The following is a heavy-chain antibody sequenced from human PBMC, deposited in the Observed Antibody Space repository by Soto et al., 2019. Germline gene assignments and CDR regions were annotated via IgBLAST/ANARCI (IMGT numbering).Heavy chain of an antibody. CDR3: ARDGAHYEIYY. CDR2: IWNDGITK. CDR1: GFTFSPFG. D-gene: IGHD3-22*01. V-gene: IGHV3-33*01. J-gene: IGHJ4*02. Sequence: VQLVESGGGVVQPGTSLRLSCAASGFTFSPFGIHWVRQAPGKGLEWMSIIWNDGITKRYADSVKGRFNISRDNAKNPLYLQMNSLRAEDTAVYYWARDGAHYEIYYWGQGTLVTFSS.